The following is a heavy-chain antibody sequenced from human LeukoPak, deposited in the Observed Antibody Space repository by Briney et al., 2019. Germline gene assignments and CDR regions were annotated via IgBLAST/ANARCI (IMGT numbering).Heavy chain of an antibody. J-gene: IGHJ4*02. CDR3: ASGPGAPAPRGYSSGWSIDY. D-gene: IGHD6-19*01. V-gene: IGHV1-2*06. CDR2: INPNSGGT. Sequence: GASVKVSCKASGYTFTGYYMHWVRQAPGQGLEWMGRINPNSGGTNYAQKFQGRVTMTRDTSISTAYMELSRLRSDDTAVYYCASGPGAPAPRGYSSGWSIDYWGQGTLVTVSS. CDR1: GYTFTGYY.